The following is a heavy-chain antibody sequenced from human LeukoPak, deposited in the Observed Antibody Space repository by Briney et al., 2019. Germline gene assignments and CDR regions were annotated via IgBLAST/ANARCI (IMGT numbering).Heavy chain of an antibody. CDR1: GGSISSSSYY. CDR3: ARQSVLMVYARDY. D-gene: IGHD2-8*01. J-gene: IGHJ4*02. V-gene: IGHV4-39*01. CDR2: IYYSGST. Sequence: SETLSLTCTVSGGSISSSSYYWGWIRQPPGKGLEWIGSIYYSGSTYYNPSLKSRVTISVDTSKDQFSLKLSSVTAADTAVYYCARQSVLMVYARDYWGQGTLVTVSS.